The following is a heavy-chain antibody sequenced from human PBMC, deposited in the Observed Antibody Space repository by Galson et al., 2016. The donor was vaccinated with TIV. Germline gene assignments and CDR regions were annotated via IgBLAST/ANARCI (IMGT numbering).Heavy chain of an antibody. D-gene: IGHD2-15*01. CDR1: GGSISSGNYY. CDR2: IHTSGIT. CDR3: ARVPPAGHHWYFDL. J-gene: IGHJ2*01. V-gene: IGHV4-61*02. Sequence: TLSLTCSVSGGSISSGNYYWSWIRQPAGKGLEWIGRIHTSGITNYNPSLKNRVTLSADTSENQFSLKFDSVTAADTAVYYCARVPPAGHHWYFDLWDRGTLVTVSS.